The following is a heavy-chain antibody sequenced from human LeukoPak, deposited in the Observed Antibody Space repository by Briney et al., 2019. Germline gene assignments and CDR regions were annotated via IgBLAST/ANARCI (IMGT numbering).Heavy chain of an antibody. Sequence: GSVKVSCKASGYTFTGYYMHWVRQAAGHGVGWMGWVNPNSGGTNYAQKFQGRVTMTRDTSISTAYMELSRLRSDDMAVYYWARSTGSGSMGKDYYYYGIDVWGKGTTVTVSS. V-gene: IGHV1-2*02. CDR3: ARSTGSGSMGKDYYYYGIDV. D-gene: IGHD3-10*01. J-gene: IGHJ6*04. CDR2: VNPNSGGT. CDR1: GYTFTGYY.